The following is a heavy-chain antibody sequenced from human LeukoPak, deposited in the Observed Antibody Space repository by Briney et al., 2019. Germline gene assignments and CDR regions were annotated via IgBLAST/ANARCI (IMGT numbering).Heavy chain of an antibody. D-gene: IGHD6-19*01. J-gene: IGHJ6*02. CDR3: ARRLFVAVAGTIFYYYGMDV. Sequence: PSETLSLTCTVSGSSISSSSYYWGWIRQPPGKGLEWIGSIYYSGSTYYNPSLKSRVTISVDTSKNQFSLKLSSVTAADTPVYYCARRLFVAVAGTIFYYYGMDVWGQGTTVTVSS. CDR2: IYYSGST. CDR1: GSSISSSSYY. V-gene: IGHV4-39*01.